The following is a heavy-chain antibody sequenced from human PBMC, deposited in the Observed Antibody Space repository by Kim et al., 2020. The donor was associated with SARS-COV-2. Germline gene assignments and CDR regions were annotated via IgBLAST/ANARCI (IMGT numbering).Heavy chain of an antibody. D-gene: IGHD3-22*01. CDR3: ARGPNSSGYYSGPPS. J-gene: IGHJ5*02. V-gene: IGHV1-69*04. CDR1: GGTFSSYA. Sequence: SVKVSCKASGGTFSSYAISWVRQAPGQGLEWMGRIIPILGIANYAQKFQGRVTITADKSTSTAYMELSSLRSEDTAVYYCARGPNSSGYYSGPPSWGQGTLVTVSS. CDR2: IIPILGIA.